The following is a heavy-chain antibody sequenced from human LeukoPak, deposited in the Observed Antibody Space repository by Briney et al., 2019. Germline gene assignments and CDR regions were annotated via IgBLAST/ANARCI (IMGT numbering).Heavy chain of an antibody. D-gene: IGHD1-26*01. CDR3: ATGGGSYWGGLFDY. Sequence: ASVKVSCKASGYTFTGYYIYWVRQAPGQGLEWMGRINPSSGDTNYAQKFQGRVTMTEDTSTDTAYMELSSLRSEDTAVYYCATGGGSYWGGLFDYWGQGTLVTVSS. CDR2: INPSSGDT. V-gene: IGHV1-2*06. J-gene: IGHJ4*02. CDR1: GYTFTGYY.